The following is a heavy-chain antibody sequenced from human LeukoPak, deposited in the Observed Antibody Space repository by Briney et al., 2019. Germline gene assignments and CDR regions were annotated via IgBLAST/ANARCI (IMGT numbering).Heavy chain of an antibody. J-gene: IGHJ6*03. CDR1: GGTFSSYA. CDR2: IIPIFGTA. D-gene: IGHD4-17*01. Sequence: ASVKVSCKASGGTFSSYAISWVRQAPGQGLEWMGGIIPIFGTANYAQKFQGRVTITADESTSTAYMELSSLRSEDTAVYYCARVTYGDYVYYYYYMDVWGKGTTVTVSS. CDR3: ARVTYGDYVYYYYYMDV. V-gene: IGHV1-69*01.